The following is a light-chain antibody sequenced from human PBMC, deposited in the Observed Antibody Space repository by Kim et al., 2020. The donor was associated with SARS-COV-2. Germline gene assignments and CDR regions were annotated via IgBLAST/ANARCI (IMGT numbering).Light chain of an antibody. CDR2: DAS. Sequence: TGDRATLSCSASQSVSSYLAWYQQKPGQAPRLLIYDASNRATGIPARFSGSGSGTDFTLTISSLEPEDFAVYYCQQRSNWPPLFTFGPGTKVDIK. CDR3: QQRSNWPPLFT. CDR1: QSVSSY. J-gene: IGKJ3*01. V-gene: IGKV3-11*01.